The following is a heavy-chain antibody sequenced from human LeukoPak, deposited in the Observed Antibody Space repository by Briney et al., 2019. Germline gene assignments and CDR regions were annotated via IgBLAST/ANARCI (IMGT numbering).Heavy chain of an antibody. V-gene: IGHV3-53*01. CDR3: VRNAYSGFFA. Sequence: PGGSLRLSCAISWFTVSSSYMSWVRQAPGKGLEWVSVIYSGGNTYYADSVRGRFTISRDNPKNTVYLQMNSLTVDDTAVYYCVRNAYSGFFAWGQGTLVTVSS. CDR1: WFTVSSSY. J-gene: IGHJ5*02. CDR2: IYSGGNT. D-gene: IGHD3-22*01.